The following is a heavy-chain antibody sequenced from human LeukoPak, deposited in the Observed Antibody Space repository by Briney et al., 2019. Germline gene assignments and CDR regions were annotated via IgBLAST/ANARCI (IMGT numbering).Heavy chain of an antibody. CDR1: GGSITSHF. J-gene: IGHJ4*02. D-gene: IGHD1-26*01. Sequence: SETLSLTCSVSGGSITSHFWSWIRQPPGKGLEWIGYIHYSGSTNYNPSLKSRVTLSVATSKNQFSLKLTSVTAADTAVYYCARMYSGTYGGIDYWGQGTLVTVSS. V-gene: IGHV4-59*11. CDR3: ARMYSGTYGGIDY. CDR2: IHYSGST.